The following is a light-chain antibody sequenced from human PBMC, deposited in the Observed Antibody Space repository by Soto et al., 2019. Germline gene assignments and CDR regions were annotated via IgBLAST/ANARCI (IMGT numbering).Light chain of an antibody. V-gene: IGKV1-39*01. Sequence: DIQMTQSPSSLSASVGDRVTITCRASQSISKYLNWYQQKPGKAPKFLIYAASNLQSGVPSRFSGSGSGTDFTLTVNSLQPEDFATYYCQQGYTSAITFGQGTRLEIK. CDR2: AAS. CDR3: QQGYTSAIT. CDR1: QSISKY. J-gene: IGKJ5*01.